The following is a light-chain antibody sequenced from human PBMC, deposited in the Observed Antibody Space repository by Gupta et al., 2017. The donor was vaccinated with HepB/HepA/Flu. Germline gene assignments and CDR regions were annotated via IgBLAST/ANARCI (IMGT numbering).Light chain of an antibody. CDR2: KAS. CDR3: QQYNTYSQT. Sequence: DLQMTQSPSTLSASVGDRVTITCRASQNINVWLAWYQQKPGEAPKLLIYKASSLESGVPSRFSGSGSGTEFTLTISSLQPDDFATYFCQQYNTYSQTFGQGTKVEIK. V-gene: IGKV1-5*03. CDR1: QNINVW. J-gene: IGKJ1*01.